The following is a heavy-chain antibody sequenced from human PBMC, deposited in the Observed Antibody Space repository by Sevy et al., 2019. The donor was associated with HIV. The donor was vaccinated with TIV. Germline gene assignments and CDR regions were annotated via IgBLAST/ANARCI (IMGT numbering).Heavy chain of an antibody. Sequence: SETLSLTCTVSGGSISSLNYYWTWIRQHPGKGLEWIGYISYSGRTNYNPSLKSRLTISLDTSKNQFSLRLSSVTAADTALFYCARANAYLTSDAFDLWGLGTMVTVSS. CDR1: GGSISSLNYY. CDR3: ARANAYLTSDAFDL. J-gene: IGHJ3*01. D-gene: IGHD1-26*01. CDR2: ISYSGRT. V-gene: IGHV4-31*03.